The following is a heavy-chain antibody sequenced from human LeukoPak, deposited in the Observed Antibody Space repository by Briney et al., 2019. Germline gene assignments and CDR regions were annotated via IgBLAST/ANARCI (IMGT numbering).Heavy chain of an antibody. CDR3: ARDSRYCSGGSCYGDFDY. Sequence: SETLSLTCTVSGGSISSYYWGWIRQPPGKGLEWIGGIYYSGSTYYNPSLKSRVTISVDTSKNQFSLKLSSVTAADTAVYYCARDSRYCSGGSCYGDFDYWGQGTLVTVSS. CDR1: GGSISSYY. J-gene: IGHJ4*02. D-gene: IGHD2-15*01. CDR2: IYYSGST. V-gene: IGHV4-39*07.